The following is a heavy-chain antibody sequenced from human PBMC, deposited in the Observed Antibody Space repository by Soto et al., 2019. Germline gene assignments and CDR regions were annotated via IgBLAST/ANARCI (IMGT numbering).Heavy chain of an antibody. CDR1: GCPFSRYE. CDR2: ISESGTSM. J-gene: IGHJ6*02. Sequence: PGGSLTLSCAASGCPFSRYEMNWVRQAPGKGLEWISYISESGTSMYYADAVKGRFAISRDNAQNSLYLQMNSLRIEDTAVYYCARDQEVHDSRGHKIRAMDVWGQGTTVTVSS. D-gene: IGHD6-19*01. V-gene: IGHV3-48*03. CDR3: ARDQEVHDSRGHKIRAMDV.